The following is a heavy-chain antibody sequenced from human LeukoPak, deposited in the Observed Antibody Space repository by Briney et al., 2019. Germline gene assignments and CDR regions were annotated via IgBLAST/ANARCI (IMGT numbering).Heavy chain of an antibody. Sequence: PGGSLRLSCAASGFTFTSYAMTWIRQAPGKGLEWVSAISGSGGSTYYADSVKGRFTISRDNSKNTLYLQMNSLRAEDTAVYYCAKGYDLFFDYWGQGTLVTVSS. V-gene: IGHV3-23*01. D-gene: IGHD3-16*01. CDR1: GFTFTSYA. CDR2: ISGSGGST. CDR3: AKGYDLFFDY. J-gene: IGHJ4*02.